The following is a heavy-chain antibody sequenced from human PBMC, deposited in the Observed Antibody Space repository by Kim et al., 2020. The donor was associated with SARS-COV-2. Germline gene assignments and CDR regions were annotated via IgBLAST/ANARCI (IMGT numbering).Heavy chain of an antibody. V-gene: IGHV3-30*03. D-gene: IGHD1-26*01. J-gene: IGHJ4*02. CDR3: ARSFSGSYFGYDY. CDR2: ISYDGSHK. CDR1: GFTFNTYG. Sequence: GGSLRLSCEASGFTFNTYGMHWVRQAPGKGLEWVAVISYDGSHKYYVDSVKGRFTISRDNPKNTLYLQMNSLRIEDTAVYYCARSFSGSYFGYDYWGQGSLVTVSS.